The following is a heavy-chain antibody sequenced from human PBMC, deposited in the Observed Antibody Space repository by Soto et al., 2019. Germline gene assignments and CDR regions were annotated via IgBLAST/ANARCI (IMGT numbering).Heavy chain of an antibody. V-gene: IGHV4-31*03. Sequence: QVQLQESGPGLVKPSQTLSLTCTVSGGSISSGGYYWSWIRQHPGKGLEWIVYIYYSGSTYYNPSLKRRVSISVDTSKNQFSLKLSSVPAADTAVYYCARVRRCSGGSCYVYYYYYMDVWGKGTTVTVSS. D-gene: IGHD2-15*01. J-gene: IGHJ6*03. CDR1: GGSISSGGYY. CDR3: ARVRRCSGGSCYVYYYYYMDV. CDR2: IYYSGST.